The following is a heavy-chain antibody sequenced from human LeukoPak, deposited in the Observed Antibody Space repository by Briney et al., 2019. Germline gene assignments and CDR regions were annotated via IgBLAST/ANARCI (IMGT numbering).Heavy chain of an antibody. CDR3: ARDWDIAVAFFDC. Sequence: ASVKVSCKASGYTFTGYYIHWVRQAPGQGLEWMGWINPNNGGTNYAQKFQGRVTMTRDTSISTAYMELSRLRSDDTAVYYCARDWDIAVAFFDCWGQGTLVTVSS. J-gene: IGHJ4*02. CDR1: GYTFTGYY. D-gene: IGHD6-19*01. CDR2: INPNNGGT. V-gene: IGHV1-2*02.